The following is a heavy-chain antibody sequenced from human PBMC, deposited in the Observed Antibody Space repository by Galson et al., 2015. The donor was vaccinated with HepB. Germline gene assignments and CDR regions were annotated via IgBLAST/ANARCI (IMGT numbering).Heavy chain of an antibody. CDR3: AKLVNWSYYYGMDV. J-gene: IGHJ6*02. CDR1: GFTFSNYA. D-gene: IGHD1-1*01. V-gene: IGHV3-23*01. CDR2: ISSSGGST. Sequence: SLRLSCAASGFTFSNYAMNWVRQAPGKGLEWVSTISSSGGSTYYADFVKGRFTISRDNSKITVFLQLNSLRAEDTAVYYCAKLVNWSYYYGMDVWGQGTTVTVSS.